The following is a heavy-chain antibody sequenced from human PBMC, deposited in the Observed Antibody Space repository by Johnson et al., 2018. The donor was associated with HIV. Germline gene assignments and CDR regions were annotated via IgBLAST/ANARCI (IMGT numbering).Heavy chain of an antibody. Sequence: GGSTGYADSVKGRFTISRDNAKNSLYLQMNSLRAEDTALYYCARNTRITIFGVVIRHDAFDIWGQGTMVTVSS. D-gene: IGHD3-3*01. CDR2: GGST. CDR3: ARNTRITIFGVVIRHDAFDI. J-gene: IGHJ3*02. V-gene: IGHV3-20*03.